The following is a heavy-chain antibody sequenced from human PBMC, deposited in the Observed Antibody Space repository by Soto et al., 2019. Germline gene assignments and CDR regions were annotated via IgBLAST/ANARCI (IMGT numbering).Heavy chain of an antibody. CDR2: IKQDGSEK. V-gene: IGHV3-7*03. CDR3: ASETTGSAMDV. Sequence: EVQLLESGGGLVQPGGSLRLSCAASGFTFSSYWMSWVRQAPGKGLEWVANIKQDGSEKYYVDSVKGRFTISRDNAKNSLYLQMNSLRAEDTAVYYCASETTGSAMDVWGQGTTVTVSS. CDR1: GFTFSSYW. J-gene: IGHJ6*02. D-gene: IGHD3-9*01.